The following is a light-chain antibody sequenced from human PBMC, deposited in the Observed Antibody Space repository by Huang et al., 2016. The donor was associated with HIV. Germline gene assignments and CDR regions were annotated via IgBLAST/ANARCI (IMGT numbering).Light chain of an antibody. Sequence: DIQMTQSTSSLSASVGDRVTITCQASQDISNYLNWYQQKPGKAPKLLIYDASNLETGVPSSFSGSGSGTDFTFTISSLQPEDIATYYCQQYDNLLTFGPGTKVDIK. V-gene: IGKV1-33*01. J-gene: IGKJ3*01. CDR3: QQYDNLLT. CDR1: QDISNY. CDR2: DAS.